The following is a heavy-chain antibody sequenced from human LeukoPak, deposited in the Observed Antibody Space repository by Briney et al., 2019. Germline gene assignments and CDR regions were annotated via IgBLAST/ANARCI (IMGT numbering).Heavy chain of an antibody. CDR3: ASGAAGIAAAGEYYFDY. V-gene: IGHV1-2*02. Sequence: ASVKVSCKASGYTFTGYYMHWVRQAPGQGLEWMGWINPNSGGTNYAPKFQGRVTMTRDTSISTAYMELSRLRSDDTAVYYCASGAAGIAAAGEYYFDYWGQGTLVTVSS. CDR2: INPNSGGT. J-gene: IGHJ4*02. D-gene: IGHD6-13*01. CDR1: GYTFTGYY.